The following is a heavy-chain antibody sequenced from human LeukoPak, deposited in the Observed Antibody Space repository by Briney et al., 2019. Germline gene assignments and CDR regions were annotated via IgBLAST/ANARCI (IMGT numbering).Heavy chain of an antibody. CDR2: ISSSGSTI. CDR3: ARDRHSSSWYGGVDY. Sequence: PGGSRRLSCAASGFTFSSYAMSWVRQAPGKGLEWVSYISSSGSTIYYADSVKGRFTISRDNAKNSLYLQMNSLRAEDTAVYYCARDRHSSSWYGGVDYWGQGTPVTVSS. CDR1: GFTFSSYA. J-gene: IGHJ4*02. V-gene: IGHV3-48*03. D-gene: IGHD6-13*01.